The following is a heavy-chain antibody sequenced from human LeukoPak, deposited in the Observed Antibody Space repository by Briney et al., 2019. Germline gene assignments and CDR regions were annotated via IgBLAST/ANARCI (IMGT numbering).Heavy chain of an antibody. D-gene: IGHD2-15*01. V-gene: IGHV3-73*01. CDR2: IDKKDNLYAT. CDR3: TRDRGTYNWFDP. J-gene: IGHJ5*02. Sequence: GGSLRLSCVASGVTFSGSAVHWVRQSSGKGLEWVGHIDKKDNLYATAYAESVKGRFTISRDDSKDTAFLHMDSLKTEDTALYYCTRDRGTYNWFDPWGQGTLVTVSS. CDR1: GVTFSGSA.